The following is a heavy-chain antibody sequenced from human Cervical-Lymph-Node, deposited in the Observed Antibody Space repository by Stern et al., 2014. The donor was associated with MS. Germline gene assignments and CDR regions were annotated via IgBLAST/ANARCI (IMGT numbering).Heavy chain of an antibody. Sequence: QLQLQESGPGLAKPSETLSLTCTVSGGSISNYYWSWIRQPPGQGLEGIGYIYYSGSTNYNPSLKSRVAISVDTSKNQFSLKLSSVTAADTAVYYCARYSSSWYYFDYWGQGTLVTVSS. CDR1: GGSISNYY. CDR3: ARYSSSWYYFDY. V-gene: IGHV4-59*01. J-gene: IGHJ4*02. CDR2: IYYSGST. D-gene: IGHD6-13*01.